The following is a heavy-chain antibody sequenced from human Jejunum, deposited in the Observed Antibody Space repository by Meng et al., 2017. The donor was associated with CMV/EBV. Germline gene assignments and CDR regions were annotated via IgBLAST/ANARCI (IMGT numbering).Heavy chain of an antibody. Sequence: TGLNWWRGVRTPRGEVLGWLGIMSTTASTHYDPSLRGRVTMSIDKSNNQFSLRLTSVTAADTAVYYCARGRCTRTTCYKGTFDYWGQGALVTVSS. J-gene: IGHJ4*02. CDR1: TGLNW. V-gene: IGHV4-4*02. D-gene: IGHD2-2*01. CDR2: MSTTAST. CDR3: ARGRCTRTTCYKGTFDY.